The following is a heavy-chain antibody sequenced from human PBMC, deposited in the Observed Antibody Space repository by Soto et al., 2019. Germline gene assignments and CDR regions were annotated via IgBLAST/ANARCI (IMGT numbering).Heavy chain of an antibody. CDR2: NYYSGST. J-gene: IGHJ3*02. V-gene: IGHV4-59*01. CDR3: AIEHEQQRIYAFDI. D-gene: IGHD6-13*01. CDR1: GGSISSYN. Sequence: QVQLQESGPGLVKPSETLSLTCTDSGGSISSYNWSWIRQPPGKGLEWIGYNYYSGSTNYNPSLKRRVNISVDTSKNKFALKLGSVTAADMAVYYCAIEHEQQRIYAFDIWGQGRMVTFSS.